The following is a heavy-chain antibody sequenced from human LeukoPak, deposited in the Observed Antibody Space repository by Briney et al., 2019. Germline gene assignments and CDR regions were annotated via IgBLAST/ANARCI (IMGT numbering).Heavy chain of an antibody. CDR2: INHSGST. J-gene: IGHJ4*02. D-gene: IGHD3-22*01. CDR1: GYSISSGYY. Sequence: SETLSLTCNVSGYSISSGYYWSWIRQPPGKGLEWIGEINHSGSTNYNPSLKSRVTISVDTSKNQFSLKLTSMTAADTAVYYCARDLPYHFEAGGYYWRYFDHWGQGFLVTVSS. CDR3: ARDLPYHFEAGGYYWRYFDH. V-gene: IGHV4-38-2*02.